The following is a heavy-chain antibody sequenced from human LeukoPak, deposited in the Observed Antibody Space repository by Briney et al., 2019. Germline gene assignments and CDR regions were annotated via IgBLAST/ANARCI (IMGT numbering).Heavy chain of an antibody. D-gene: IGHD2-2*01. V-gene: IGHV1-3*01. J-gene: IGHJ3*01. Sequence: ASVKVSCKASGYTFITYTIHWVRQAPGQRLEWMGWINAGNDKTKYSQKFQGRVTITRDTSASTAYMELSSLRSEDAAVYYCASGDLGYCSSTSCPTRGNAFDAWGQGTMVTVSS. CDR2: INAGNDKT. CDR1: GYTFITYT. CDR3: ASGDLGYCSSTSCPTRGNAFDA.